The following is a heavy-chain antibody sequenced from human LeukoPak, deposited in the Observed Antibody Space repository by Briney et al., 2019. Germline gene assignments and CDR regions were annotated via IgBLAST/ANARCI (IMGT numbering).Heavy chain of an antibody. Sequence: GGSLRLSCAASGFTFSGYVMSWVRRAPGKGLEWVSPISGSGGSTYYADSVKGRFTISRDNSKNTLYLQMNSLRAEDTAVYYCAKDERTMYDGGMDVWGQGTTVTVSS. J-gene: IGHJ6*02. D-gene: IGHD3-10*02. V-gene: IGHV3-23*01. CDR1: GFTFSGYV. CDR3: AKDERTMYDGGMDV. CDR2: ISGSGGST.